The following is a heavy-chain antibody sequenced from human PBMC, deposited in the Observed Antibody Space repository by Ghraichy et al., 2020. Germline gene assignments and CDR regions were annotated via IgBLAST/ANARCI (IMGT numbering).Heavy chain of an antibody. V-gene: IGHV4-30-2*01. D-gene: IGHD2-15*01. CDR1: GGSISSGGYS. J-gene: IGHJ4*02. CDR2: IYHSGST. Sequence: SETLSLTCAVSGGSISSGGYSWSWIRQPPGKGLEWIGYIYHSGSTYYNPSLKSRVTISVDRSKNQFSLKLSSVTAADTAVYYCASSSGGIYTYFDYWGQGTLVTVSS. CDR3: ASSSGGIYTYFDY.